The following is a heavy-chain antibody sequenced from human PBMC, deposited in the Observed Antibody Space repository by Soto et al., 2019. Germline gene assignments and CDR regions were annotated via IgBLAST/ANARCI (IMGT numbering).Heavy chain of an antibody. CDR1: GASINTDNY. D-gene: IGHD6-19*01. V-gene: IGHV4-39*01. CDR3: VKHELWLVRLT. CDR2: VHYTGST. Sequence: QLQLQESGPRLVRPSETLSLTCTVSGASINTDNYWGWVRQTPGKGLEWIGGVHYTGSTYYSSTLKSRGTSSRGASTNQLSLNLRSVTAADTAMYYCVKHELWLVRLTWGQGTLVTVSS. J-gene: IGHJ5*02.